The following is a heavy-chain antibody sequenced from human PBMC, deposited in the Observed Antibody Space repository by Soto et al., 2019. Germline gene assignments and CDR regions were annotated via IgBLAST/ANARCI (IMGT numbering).Heavy chain of an antibody. D-gene: IGHD3-3*01. CDR1: GGSISSGGHYY. CDR3: ARDMIFGVVGNFDY. V-gene: IGHV4-31*03. Sequence: QVQLQESGPGLVKPSQTLSLTCTVSGGSISSGGHYYWSWIRQLPGKGLEWIGYIHYSGSTLYNPSLKSRLTITLGTSENQFSLRLSSVTAADTAVYYCARDMIFGVVGNFDYWGQGALVTVSS. CDR2: IHYSGST. J-gene: IGHJ4*02.